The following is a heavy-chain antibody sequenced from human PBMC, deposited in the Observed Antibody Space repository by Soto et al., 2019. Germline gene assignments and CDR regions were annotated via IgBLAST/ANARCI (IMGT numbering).Heavy chain of an antibody. CDR2: MNPNSGNT. CDR3: AREGTAAGYYYYYGMDV. J-gene: IGHJ6*02. Sequence: ASVKVSCKASGYTFASYDINWVRQATGQGLEWMGWMNPNSGNTGYAQKFQGRVTMTRNTSISTAYMELSSLRSEDTAVYYCAREGTAAGYYYYYGMDVWGQGT. V-gene: IGHV1-8*01. D-gene: IGHD6-13*01. CDR1: GYTFASYD.